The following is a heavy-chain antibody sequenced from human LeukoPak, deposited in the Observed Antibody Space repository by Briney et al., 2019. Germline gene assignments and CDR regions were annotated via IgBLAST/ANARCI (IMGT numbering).Heavy chain of an antibody. Sequence: PGVSLRLSCAACGFRFGDYWLMWARHILGKGLEWVANIKQDGAERHYAESVEGRFIISRDNAKNSLYLEMDSLKVEDTAVYYCARVGAWDLQRVFEYWGQGTLVSVSS. D-gene: IGHD1-26*01. CDR1: GFRFGDYW. CDR3: ARVGAWDLQRVFEY. V-gene: IGHV3-7*01. J-gene: IGHJ4*02. CDR2: IKQDGAER.